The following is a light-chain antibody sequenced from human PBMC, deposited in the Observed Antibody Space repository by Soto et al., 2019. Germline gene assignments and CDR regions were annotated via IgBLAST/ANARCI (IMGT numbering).Light chain of an antibody. CDR1: SSDVGGYNY. V-gene: IGLV2-14*01. CDR2: DVS. J-gene: IGLJ2*01. Sequence: QSVLTQPASVSGSPGQSITISCTGTSSDVGGYNYVSWYQQHPGKAPKLMIYDVSNRPSGVSNRFSGSKSGNTASLTISGLQAEDEADYYCSSYTSSSTSVVFGGWTQLTVL. CDR3: SSYTSSSTSVV.